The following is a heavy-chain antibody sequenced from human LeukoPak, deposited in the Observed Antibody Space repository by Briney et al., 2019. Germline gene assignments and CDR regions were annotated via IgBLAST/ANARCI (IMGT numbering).Heavy chain of an antibody. J-gene: IGHJ4*02. CDR1: SDSIYSSNYY. Sequence: PSETLSLTCTVSSDSIYSSNYYWGWIRQPPGKGLEWIGSIYYSRSTYYNSSLKSRVTISVDTSKNQFSLKLSSLTAADTAVYYCARAAYCGGDCYLFDYWGQGTLVTVFS. V-gene: IGHV4-39*01. CDR3: ARAAYCGGDCYLFDY. D-gene: IGHD2-21*02. CDR2: IYYSRST.